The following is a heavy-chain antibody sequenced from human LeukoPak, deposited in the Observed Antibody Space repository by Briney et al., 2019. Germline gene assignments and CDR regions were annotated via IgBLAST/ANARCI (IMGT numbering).Heavy chain of an antibody. V-gene: IGHV3-30*04. CDR3: ARDIKQWLLPRGPSDY. Sequence: GRSLRLSCAASGFTFNTYALHWVRQAPGKGLEWVAVISYDGSNKYHADSVKGRFTISRDNSKNMLYLQMNNLRTEDTALFYCARDIKQWLLPRGPSDYWGQGTLVTVSS. J-gene: IGHJ4*02. CDR1: GFTFNTYA. CDR2: ISYDGSNK. D-gene: IGHD6-19*01.